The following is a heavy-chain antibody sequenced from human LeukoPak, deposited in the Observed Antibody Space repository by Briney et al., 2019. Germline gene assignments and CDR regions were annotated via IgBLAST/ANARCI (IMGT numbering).Heavy chain of an antibody. J-gene: IGHJ4*02. V-gene: IGHV4-39*01. CDR2: IYYSGST. Sequence: SETLSLTCTVSGGSISSSSYSWGWIRPPPGKGLEWIGSIYYSGSTYYNPSLKGRVTISVDTSKNQLSLRLSSVTAADTAVYYCARAARPDYSDSPFDYWGQGTLVTVSS. CDR1: GGSISSSSYS. D-gene: IGHD3-22*01. CDR3: ARAARPDYSDSPFDY.